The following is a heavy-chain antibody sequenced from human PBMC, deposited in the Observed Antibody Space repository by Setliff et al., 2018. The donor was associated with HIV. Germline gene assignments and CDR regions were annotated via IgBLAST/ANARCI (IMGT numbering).Heavy chain of an antibody. CDR1: GYTFTSYY. Sequence: SCKASGYTFTSYYMHWVRQAPGKGLEYVSAISSNGGSTYYANSVKGRFTISRDNSKNTLYLQMGSLRAEDMAVYYCARDQMGYNFWSGYYTAYYYGMDVWGQGTTVTVSS. V-gene: IGHV3-64*01. J-gene: IGHJ6*02. D-gene: IGHD3-3*01. CDR2: ISSNGGST. CDR3: ARDQMGYNFWSGYYTAYYYGMDV.